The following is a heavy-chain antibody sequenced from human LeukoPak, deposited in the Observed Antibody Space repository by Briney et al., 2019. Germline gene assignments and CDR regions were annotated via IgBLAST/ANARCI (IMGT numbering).Heavy chain of an antibody. CDR1: GGSFSGYY. J-gene: IGHJ4*02. CDR3: ARDGASYSNYEGNFDY. V-gene: IGHV4-34*01. Sequence: PSETLSLTCTVYGGSFSGYYWNWIRQPPGKGLEWIGEINHSGSTNYNPSLKSRVTISVDTSKNQFSLKLSSVTAADTAVYYCARDGASYSNYEGNFDYWGQGTLVTVSS. CDR2: INHSGST. D-gene: IGHD4-11*01.